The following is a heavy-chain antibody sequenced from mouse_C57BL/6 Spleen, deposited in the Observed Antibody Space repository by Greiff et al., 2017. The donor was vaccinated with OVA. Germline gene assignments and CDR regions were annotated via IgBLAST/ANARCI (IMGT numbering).Heavy chain of an antibody. D-gene: IGHD2-3*01. CDR3: ARWDGYYYFAY. V-gene: IGHV1-69*01. CDR2: IDPSDSYT. J-gene: IGHJ3*01. CDR1: GYTFTSYW. Sequence: QVQLQQSGAELVMPGASVKLSCKASGYTFTSYWMHWVKQRPGQGLEWIGEIDPSDSYTNYNQKFKGKSTLTVDKSSSTAYMQLSSLTSEDSAVYYCARWDGYYYFAYWGQGTLVTVSA.